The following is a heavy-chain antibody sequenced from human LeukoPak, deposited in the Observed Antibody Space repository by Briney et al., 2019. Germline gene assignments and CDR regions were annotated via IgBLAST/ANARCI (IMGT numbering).Heavy chain of an antibody. D-gene: IGHD5-12*01. CDR2: ISSSSSYT. J-gene: IGHJ4*02. Sequence: PGGSLRLSCAASGFTFSDYYMSWIRQAPGKGLEWVSYISSSSSYTNYADSVKGRFTISRDNAKNSLYLQMNSLRAEDTAVYYCAGLGWATAPLDYWGQGTLVTVS. V-gene: IGHV3-11*06. CDR3: AGLGWATAPLDY. CDR1: GFTFSDYY.